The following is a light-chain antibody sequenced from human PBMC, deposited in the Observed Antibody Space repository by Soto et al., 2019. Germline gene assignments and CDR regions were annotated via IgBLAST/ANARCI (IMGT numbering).Light chain of an antibody. J-gene: IGKJ5*01. CDR2: GAS. V-gene: IGKV3-20*01. CDR1: QSVSSSY. Sequence: EIVLTQSPGTLSLSPGERATLSCRASQSVSSSYLAWYQQKPGQAPRLLIYGASSRATGIPDRFSGSGSGTDFTLTISKLEPEDFAVYYCQPHGSVFGQGTRLEIK. CDR3: QPHGSV.